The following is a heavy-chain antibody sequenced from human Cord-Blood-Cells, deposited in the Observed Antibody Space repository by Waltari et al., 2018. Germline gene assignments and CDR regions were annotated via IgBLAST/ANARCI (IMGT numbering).Heavy chain of an antibody. D-gene: IGHD6-6*01. J-gene: IGHJ3*02. CDR3: ARIPYSSSSEGAFDI. CDR2: IDWDDDK. Sequence: QVTLRESGPALVKPTQTLTLTCTFSGFSLSTSGMCVSWIRQPTGKALEWLARIDWDDDKYYSTSLKTRLTISKDTSKNQVVLTMTNMDPVDTATYYCARIPYSSSSEGAFDIWGQGTMVTVSS. V-gene: IGHV2-70*15. CDR1: GFSLSTSGMC.